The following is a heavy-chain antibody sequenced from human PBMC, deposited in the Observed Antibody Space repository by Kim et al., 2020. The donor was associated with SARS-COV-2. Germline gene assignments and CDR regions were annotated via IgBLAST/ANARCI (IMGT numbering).Heavy chain of an antibody. J-gene: IGHJ4*02. CDR3: AADFPPGDPHY. D-gene: IGHD2-21*01. CDR2: T. V-gene: IGHV1-58*01. Sequence: TNYAQTFQERVTITRDMSTSTAYMELSSLRSEDTAVYYCAADFPPGDPHYWGQGTLVTVSS.